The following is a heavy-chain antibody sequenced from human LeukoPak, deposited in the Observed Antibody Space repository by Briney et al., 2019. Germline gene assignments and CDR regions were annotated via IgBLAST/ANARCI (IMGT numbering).Heavy chain of an antibody. D-gene: IGHD5-12*01. V-gene: IGHV1-18*01. CDR1: GYTFTSYG. Sequence: ASVKVSCKASGYTFTSYGISWVRQAPGQGIEWMGWISAYNGNTNYAQKLQGRVTMTTDTSTSTAYMELSSLRSEDTAVYYCASPLLSATTPDYYYMDVWGKGTTVTVSS. CDR3: ASPLLSATTPDYYYMDV. J-gene: IGHJ6*03. CDR2: ISAYNGNT.